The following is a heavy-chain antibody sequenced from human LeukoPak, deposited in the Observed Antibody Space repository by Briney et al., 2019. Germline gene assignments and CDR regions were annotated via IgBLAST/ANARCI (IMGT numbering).Heavy chain of an antibody. CDR1: GGSISSGGYY. J-gene: IGHJ3*02. D-gene: IGHD1-1*01. V-gene: IGHV4-30-2*01. CDR2: ISHGGGT. Sequence: SETLSLTCTVSGGSISSGGYYWNWIRQPPGRGLEWIGYISHGGGTYYNPSLKSRVTISADRSKNHFSLELSSVTAADTAVYYCASASHPVLPPGGTRPIHDAFDIWGQGTMVTVSS. CDR3: ASASHPVLPPGGTRPIHDAFDI.